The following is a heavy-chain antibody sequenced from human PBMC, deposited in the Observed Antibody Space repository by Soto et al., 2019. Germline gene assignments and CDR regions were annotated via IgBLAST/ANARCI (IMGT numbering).Heavy chain of an antibody. CDR1: GDTFDTFA. V-gene: IGHV1-69*12. J-gene: IGHJ6*02. D-gene: IGHD1-1*01. Sequence: QVQLVQSGAEVLKPGSSVKLACKASGDTFDTFAISWVRQAPGRGLEWMGGIIHLFRTPDYAQKFQGRVTITADVSTSPSYMELSSRRSEDTAVYYCARDKDLGQLGGKYYYALDVWGQGPTVTVSS. CDR3: ARDKDLGQLGGKYYYALDV. CDR2: IIHLFRTP.